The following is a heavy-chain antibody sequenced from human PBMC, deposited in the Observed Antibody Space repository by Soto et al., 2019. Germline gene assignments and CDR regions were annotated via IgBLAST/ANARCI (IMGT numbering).Heavy chain of an antibody. CDR3: AKVLGGHSAAGNTAWFDP. CDR1: GFPFSSYG. V-gene: IGHV3-33*06. Sequence: GGSLRLSCAASGFPFSSYGLHWVRQAPGKGLEWVAVIWYDGSNKYYADSVKGRFTISRDNSKNTLYLQMNSLRAEDTAVYYCAKVLGGHSAAGNTAWFDP. J-gene: IGHJ5*02. D-gene: IGHD6-13*01. CDR2: IWYDGSNK.